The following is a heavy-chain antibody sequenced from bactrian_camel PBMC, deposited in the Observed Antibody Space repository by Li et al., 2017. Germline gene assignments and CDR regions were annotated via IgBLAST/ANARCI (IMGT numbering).Heavy chain of an antibody. CDR2: ILASGSGA. J-gene: IGHJ4*01. Sequence: VQLVESGGGLVQPGGSLTLTCTVSGLTFRAFDMSWVRQALGKGLEWVATILASGSGAHYPASVEGRFTISRDNSKNTLYLQMNGLQPQDTAVYYCVRDASLRVTTGWVSRLDYWGQGTQVTVS. CDR1: GLTFRAFD. V-gene: IGHV3S40*01. CDR3: VRDASLRVTTGWVSRLDY. D-gene: IGHD5*01.